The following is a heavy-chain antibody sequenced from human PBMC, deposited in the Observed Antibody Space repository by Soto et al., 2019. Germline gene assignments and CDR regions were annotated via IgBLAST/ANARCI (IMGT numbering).Heavy chain of an antibody. D-gene: IGHD3-3*01. CDR3: ATFRYDFWSGYYYYYYGMDV. Sequence: GASVKVSCKASGGTFSSYAISWVRQAPGQGLEWMGGIIPIFGTANYAQKFQGRVTITADKSTSTAYMELSSLRSEDTAAYYCATFRYDFWSGYYYYYYGMDVWGQGTTVTVSS. J-gene: IGHJ6*02. V-gene: IGHV1-69*06. CDR2: IIPIFGTA. CDR1: GGTFSSYA.